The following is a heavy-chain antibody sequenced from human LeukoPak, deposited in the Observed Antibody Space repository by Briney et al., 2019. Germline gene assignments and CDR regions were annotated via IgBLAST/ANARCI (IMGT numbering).Heavy chain of an antibody. D-gene: IGHD4-17*01. CDR1: GGSSVSSGGYY. CDR2: FYHRA. V-gene: IGHV4-31*03. Sequence: SETLSLTCTVSGGSSVSSGGYYWTWIRQHPEKGLEWIGYFYHRASYNPSLKGRVTISIDTSKNQFSLGLTSVTAADTALYYCVREGEYGEDYYWGQGIQVIVSA. J-gene: IGHJ4*02. CDR3: VREGEYGEDYY.